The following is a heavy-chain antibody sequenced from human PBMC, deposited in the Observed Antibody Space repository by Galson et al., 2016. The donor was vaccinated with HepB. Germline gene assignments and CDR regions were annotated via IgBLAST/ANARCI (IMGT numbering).Heavy chain of an antibody. CDR1: GFTFDDYG. D-gene: IGHD3-10*01. Sequence: SLRLSCAVSGFTFDDYGVTWVRQAPGKGLEWVSGINWSGDSTAYADSVKGRFTMYRDDARNSLYLQMSSLRVEDTALYQCARGLVGSGMDVWGQGTTVTVSS. CDR3: ARGLVGSGMDV. CDR2: INWSGDST. V-gene: IGHV3-20*01. J-gene: IGHJ6*02.